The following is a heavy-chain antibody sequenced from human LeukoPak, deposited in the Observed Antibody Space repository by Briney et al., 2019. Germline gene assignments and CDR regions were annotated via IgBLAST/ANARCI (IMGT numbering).Heavy chain of an antibody. CDR2: MRYDGSNT. V-gene: IGHV3-30*02. CDR1: GFTFSNYG. CDR3: AKIRVIFNWNYAYYFDY. Sequence: GGSLRLSCAASGFTFSNYGMHWVRQAPGKGLEWLAFMRYDGSNTHYADSVKGRFTISRDNSKNTLYLQMNSLRAEDTAVYYCAKIRVIFNWNYAYYFDYWGQGSLVTVSS. J-gene: IGHJ4*02. D-gene: IGHD1-7*01.